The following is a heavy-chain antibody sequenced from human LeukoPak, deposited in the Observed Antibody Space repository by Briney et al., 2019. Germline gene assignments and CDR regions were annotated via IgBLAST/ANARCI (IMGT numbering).Heavy chain of an antibody. CDR1: GGSISSGGYY. J-gene: IGHJ4*02. D-gene: IGHD3-22*01. Sequence: SETLSLTCTVSGGSISSGGYYWSWIRQHPGKGLEWIGYIHYSGSTYYNPSLKSRVTISVDTSKNQFSLRLSSVTAADTAVYYCAREEADSYYDSSGPFDYWGQGTLVTVSS. V-gene: IGHV4-31*03. CDR3: AREEADSYYDSSGPFDY. CDR2: IHYSGST.